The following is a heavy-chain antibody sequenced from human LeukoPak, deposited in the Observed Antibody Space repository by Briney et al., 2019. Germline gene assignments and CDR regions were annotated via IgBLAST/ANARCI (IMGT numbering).Heavy chain of an antibody. D-gene: IGHD3-22*01. CDR3: ARASDYYDSSGYLDYYPFDI. Sequence: GGSLRLSCAASGFTFSSHWMSWVRQAPGKGLEWVANIKQDGNEKYYVDSVKGRFTISRDNAKNSLYLQMNSLRAEDTAVYYCARASDYYDSSGYLDYYPFDIWGQGTMVTVSS. CDR2: IKQDGNEK. J-gene: IGHJ3*02. CDR1: GFTFSSHW. V-gene: IGHV3-7*01.